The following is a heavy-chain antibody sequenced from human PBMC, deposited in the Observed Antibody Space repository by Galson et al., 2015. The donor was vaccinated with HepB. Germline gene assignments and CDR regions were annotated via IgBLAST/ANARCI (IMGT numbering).Heavy chain of an antibody. V-gene: IGHV1-24*01. Sequence: SVKVSCKVSGYTLTDLSMHWVRQAPGKGLEWMGGFDPEDGETIYAQKFQGRVTMTEDTSTGTAYMELSSLRSEDTAVYYCATIVLMVYAKRHPNWFDPWGQGTLVTVSS. J-gene: IGHJ5*02. CDR3: ATIVLMVYAKRHPNWFDP. D-gene: IGHD2-8*01. CDR2: FDPEDGET. CDR1: GYTLTDLS.